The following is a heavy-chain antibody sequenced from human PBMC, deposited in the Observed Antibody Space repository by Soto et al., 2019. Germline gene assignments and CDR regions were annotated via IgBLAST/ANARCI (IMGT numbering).Heavy chain of an antibody. CDR1: GFTFSSYG. CDR2: ISYDGSIK. Sequence: GGSLRLSCAASGFTFSSYGMHWVRQAPGKGLEWVAFISYDGSIKYYADSVKGRFTISRDNSKNTLYLQMNSLRAEDTAVYYCTTGLSNGYYNFDYWGQGTPVTVSS. V-gene: IGHV3-30*03. CDR3: TTGLSNGYYNFDY. J-gene: IGHJ4*02. D-gene: IGHD3-22*01.